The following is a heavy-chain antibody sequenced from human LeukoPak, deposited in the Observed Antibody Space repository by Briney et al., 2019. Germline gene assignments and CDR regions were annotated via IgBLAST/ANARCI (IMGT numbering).Heavy chain of an antibody. J-gene: IGHJ4*02. V-gene: IGHV1-2*02. Sequence: ASVKVSCKASGYTFTDYSIHWVRQAPGQGLEWMGWIGPNSGGTNYAQKFQGRVTMTRDTSITTAYMELSRLRSDDTAMYYCTVWFGELTHWGQGTLVTVSS. CDR2: IGPNSGGT. D-gene: IGHD3-10*01. CDR1: GYTFTDYS. CDR3: TVWFGELTH.